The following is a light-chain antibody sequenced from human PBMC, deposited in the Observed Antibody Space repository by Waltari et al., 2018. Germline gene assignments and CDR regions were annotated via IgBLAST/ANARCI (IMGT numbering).Light chain of an antibody. V-gene: IGKV3D-15*01. J-gene: IGKJ5*01. CDR1: QSVSSN. CDR2: GAS. CDR3: QQYNKWPPIT. Sequence: EIVMTQSPATLSVSPGERATPSCRASQSVSSNLAWYQQKPGQAPRLLIYGASTRATGIPARFSGSGSGTEFTLTISSLQSEDFAVYYCQQYNKWPPITFGQGTRLEIK.